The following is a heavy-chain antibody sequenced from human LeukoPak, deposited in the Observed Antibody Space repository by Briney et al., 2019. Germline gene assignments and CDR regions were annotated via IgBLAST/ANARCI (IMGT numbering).Heavy chain of an antibody. J-gene: IGHJ4*02. CDR2: ISWDDDK. CDR1: GFSLSTSGVG. Sequence: SGPTLVKPTQTLTVTCTFSGFSLSTSGVGVGWIRQPPGKPLEWLALISWDDDKRYNPYLKNRLTIAKDTSKNQVVLTLTNMDPVDTATYYCAHCMGYFDNSGYYTLDYWGLGTLVTVSS. V-gene: IGHV2-5*02. D-gene: IGHD3-22*01. CDR3: AHCMGYFDNSGYYTLDY.